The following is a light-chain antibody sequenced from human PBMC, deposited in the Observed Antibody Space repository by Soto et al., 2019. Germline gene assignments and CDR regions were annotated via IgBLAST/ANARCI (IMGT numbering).Light chain of an antibody. Sequence: TQSPDSLAVSLGARATINCRSSQGVLHNSNSHHFLSWYQQRPGQSPKLLIYWTSLRESGVPERFIGSGSGAEFTLTISSPQAEDVAVYYCQQSFGNFTWTFGQGTKVDIK. CDR2: WTS. CDR3: QQSFGNFTWT. J-gene: IGKJ1*01. CDR1: QGVLHNSNSHHF. V-gene: IGKV4-1*01.